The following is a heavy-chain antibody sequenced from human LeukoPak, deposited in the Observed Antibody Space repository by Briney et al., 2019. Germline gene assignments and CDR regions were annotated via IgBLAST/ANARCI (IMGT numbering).Heavy chain of an antibody. Sequence: PSETLSPTCTVSGGSISPLYWSWIRQPPGKGLEFIGYIYYSGTTNYNPSLKSRVTLSVDTSKNQFSLKLSSVTAADTAVYYCARGGVAAKYYFDSWGQGTLVTVSS. CDR1: GGSISPLY. CDR3: ARGGVAAKYYFDS. J-gene: IGHJ4*02. D-gene: IGHD3-10*01. V-gene: IGHV4-59*11. CDR2: IYYSGTT.